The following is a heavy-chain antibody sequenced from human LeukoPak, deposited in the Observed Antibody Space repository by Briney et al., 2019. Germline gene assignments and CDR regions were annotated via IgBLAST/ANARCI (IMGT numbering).Heavy chain of an antibody. CDR3: ARGGYYYDSSGYSHLPDY. Sequence: ASVKVSCKASGGTFSSYAFSWVRQAPGQGLEWMGGIIPIVGTTNYAQMFQGRVTITADESTSTAYMELSSLRSEDTAVYYCARGGYYYDSSGYSHLPDYWGQGTLVTVS. CDR2: IIPIVGTT. J-gene: IGHJ4*02. D-gene: IGHD3-22*01. CDR1: GGTFSSYA. V-gene: IGHV1-69*13.